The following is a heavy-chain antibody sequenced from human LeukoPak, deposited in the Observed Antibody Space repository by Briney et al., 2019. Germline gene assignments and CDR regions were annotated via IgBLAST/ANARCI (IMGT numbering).Heavy chain of an antibody. J-gene: IGHJ4*02. CDR1: GGSISSYY. V-gene: IGHV4-59*12. CDR2: IYYSGST. CDR3: ARVGGDYYYDSSGYFDY. Sequence: SETLSLTCTVSGGSISSYYWSWIRQPPGKGLEWIGYIYYSGSTNYNPSLKSRVTISVDTSKNQFSLKLSSVTAADTAVYYCARVGGDYYYDSSGYFDYWGQGTLVTVSS. D-gene: IGHD3-22*01.